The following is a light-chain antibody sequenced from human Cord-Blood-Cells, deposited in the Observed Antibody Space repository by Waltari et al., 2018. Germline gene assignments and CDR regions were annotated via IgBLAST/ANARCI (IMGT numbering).Light chain of an antibody. CDR3: SSYAGSNNLV. Sequence: QSALTPPPSASGSPGQSVTISCTGTSSDVGGYNYVSLYQQHPGKAPNLMIYEVSKRPSGVPDRFAGSKSGNTASLTVSGRQAEDEADYYCSSYAGSNNLVFGGGTKLTVL. V-gene: IGLV2-8*01. J-gene: IGLJ3*02. CDR2: EVS. CDR1: SSDVGGYNY.